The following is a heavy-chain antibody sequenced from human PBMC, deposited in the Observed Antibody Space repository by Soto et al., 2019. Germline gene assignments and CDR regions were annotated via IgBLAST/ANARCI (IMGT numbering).Heavy chain of an antibody. V-gene: IGHV4-31*03. Sequence: QVQLQESGPGLVKPSQTLSLTCTVSGGSISSGGYYWTWIRQHPGKGLEWIGYNYYSGITYYNPSLKSRVTISLHTSKNPFSLRLSSVTAADTAVYYCARGSSIAGLYYGMDVWGQGTTVTVSS. CDR1: GGSISSGGYY. CDR2: NYYSGIT. J-gene: IGHJ6*02. D-gene: IGHD6-6*01. CDR3: ARGSSIAGLYYGMDV.